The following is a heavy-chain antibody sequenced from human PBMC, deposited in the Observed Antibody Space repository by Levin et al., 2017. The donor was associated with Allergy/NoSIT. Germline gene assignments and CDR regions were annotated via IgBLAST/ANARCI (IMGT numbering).Heavy chain of an antibody. J-gene: IGHJ3*02. CDR1: GFTFSSHA. CDR3: AKRSCGGDCKDAFDI. D-gene: IGHD2-21*02. V-gene: IGHV3-23*01. Sequence: GESLKISCAASGFTFSSHAMTWVRQAPGKGLDWVSVISTSGGSTYYADSVKGRFTISRDNYKNTLYLQMNSLRVEDTAVYYCAKRSCGGDCKDAFDIWGQGTVVTVSS. CDR2: ISTSGGST.